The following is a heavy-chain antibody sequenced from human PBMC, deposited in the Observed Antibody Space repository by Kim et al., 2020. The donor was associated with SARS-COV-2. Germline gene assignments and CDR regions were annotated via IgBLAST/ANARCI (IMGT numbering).Heavy chain of an antibody. CDR2: ISSSSSTI. J-gene: IGHJ4*02. V-gene: IGHV3-48*02. CDR1: GFTFSSYS. CDR3: ARDNLRSGAAAPDYFDY. D-gene: IGHD6-13*01. Sequence: GGSLRLSCAASGFTFSSYSMNWVRQAPGKGLEWVSYISSSSSTIYYADSVKGRFTISRDNAKNSLYLQMNSLRDEDTAVYYCARDNLRSGAAAPDYFDYWGQGTLLTVSS.